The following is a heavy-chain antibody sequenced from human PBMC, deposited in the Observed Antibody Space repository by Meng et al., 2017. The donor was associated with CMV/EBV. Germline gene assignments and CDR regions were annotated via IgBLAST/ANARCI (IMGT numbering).Heavy chain of an antibody. J-gene: IGHJ6*02. Sequence: SGPTLVKPTQTLTLTCIFSGFSLSTSGVGVGWIRQPPGKALEWLALIYWNDDKRYSPSLKSRLTITKDTSKNQVVLTMTNMDPVDTATYCCAHLIAAAGAYYYYYGMDVWGQGTTVTVSS. V-gene: IGHV2-5*01. CDR2: IYWNDDK. D-gene: IGHD6-13*01. CDR1: GFSLSTSGVG. CDR3: AHLIAAAGAYYYYYGMDV.